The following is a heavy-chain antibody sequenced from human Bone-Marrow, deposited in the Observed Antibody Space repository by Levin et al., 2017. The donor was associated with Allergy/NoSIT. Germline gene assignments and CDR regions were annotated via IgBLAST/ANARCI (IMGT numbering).Heavy chain of an antibody. CDR1: GFTVSSYS. D-gene: IGHD4-11*01. CDR2: RGVTNGNT. Sequence: PGGSLRLSCALSGFTVSSYSMNWVRQAPGKGLEWVASRGVTNGNTYYADSVKGRFTISRDNAENSLYLQMNRLRSEDTGVYFCEVTTVDSYFKYIDIWGKGTTVIVSS. CDR3: EVTTVDSYFKYIDI. V-gene: IGHV3-21*01. J-gene: IGHJ6*03.